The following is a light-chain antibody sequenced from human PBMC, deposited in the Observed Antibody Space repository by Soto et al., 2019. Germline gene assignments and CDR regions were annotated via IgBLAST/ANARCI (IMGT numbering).Light chain of an antibody. CDR3: CSYAGSRNV. Sequence: QSVLTQPRSVSGSPGQSVTISCPGTSSDVGGYNYVSWYQQHPGKAPKLMIYDVSKRPSGVPDRFSGSKSGNTASLTSSGLQAKDEADYYCCSYAGSRNVFGTGTKVTVL. CDR1: SSDVGGYNY. J-gene: IGLJ1*01. CDR2: DVS. V-gene: IGLV2-11*01.